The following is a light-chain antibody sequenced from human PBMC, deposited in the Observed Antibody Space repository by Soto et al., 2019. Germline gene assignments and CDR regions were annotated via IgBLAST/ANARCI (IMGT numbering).Light chain of an antibody. CDR1: SSDIGGYNS. V-gene: IGLV2-8*01. CDR3: SSYTDRKNLV. J-gene: IGLJ1*01. CDR2: DVT. Sequence: QSALTQSPSASGSPGQSVTISCTGTSSDIGGYNSVSWYQQHPGKAPKVMIYDVTKRPSGVPDRFSGSKSDNTASLTVSALRAEDEADYYCSSYTDRKNLVFGTGTKVTVL.